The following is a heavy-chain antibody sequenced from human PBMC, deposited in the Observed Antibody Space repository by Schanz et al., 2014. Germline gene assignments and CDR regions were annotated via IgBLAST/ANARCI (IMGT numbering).Heavy chain of an antibody. V-gene: IGHV3-30*04. CDR3: AGDDGGGYNQIDY. D-gene: IGHD5-12*01. J-gene: IGHJ4*02. Sequence: QVQLVESGGCVVQPGRSLRLSCAASGFSFSTYAMHWVRQAPGKGLRCVAVISGNGGEKYYADSVKGRFTISRDNSENTLFLEMNRLRPEDTAVYYCAGDDGGGYNQIDYWGQGALVTVSS. CDR2: ISGNGGEK. CDR1: GFSFSTYA.